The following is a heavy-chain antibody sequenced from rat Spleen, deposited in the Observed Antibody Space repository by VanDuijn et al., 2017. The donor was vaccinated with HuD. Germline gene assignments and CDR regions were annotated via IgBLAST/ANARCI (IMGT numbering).Heavy chain of an antibody. CDR3: ARRHYGYTDYFDY. D-gene: IGHD1-9*01. CDR1: GFTFSYYS. V-gene: IGHV5-29*01. J-gene: IGHJ2*01. CDR2: ITYDGSST. Sequence: EVQLVESGGGLVQPGRSLKLSCAASGFTFSYYSMAWVRQAPTKGLEWVATITYDGSSTYYRDSVKGRFTISRDNAKSTLSLQMDSLRSEDTATYYCARRHYGYTDYFDYWGQGVMVTVSS.